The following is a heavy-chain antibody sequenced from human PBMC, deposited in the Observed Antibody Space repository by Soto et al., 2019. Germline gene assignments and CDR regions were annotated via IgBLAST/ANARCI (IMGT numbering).Heavy chain of an antibody. J-gene: IGHJ5*02. CDR1: GGTFSSYA. V-gene: IGHV1-69*13. CDR2: IIPIFGTA. Sequence: SVKVSCKASGGTFSSYAISWARQAPGQGLEWMGGIIPIFGTANYAQKFQGRVTITADESTSTAYMELSSLRSEDTAVYYCARCTLGSGSYYNNWFDPWGQGTLVTVSS. CDR3: ARCTLGSGSYYNNWFDP. D-gene: IGHD3-10*01.